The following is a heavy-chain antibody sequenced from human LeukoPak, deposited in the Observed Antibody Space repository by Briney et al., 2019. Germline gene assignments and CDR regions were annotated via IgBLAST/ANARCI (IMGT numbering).Heavy chain of an antibody. J-gene: IGHJ4*02. D-gene: IGHD3-9*01. Sequence: GGSLRLSCAASGFTFGDYYMSWIRQAPGKGLEWVSYISSSGSTIYYADSVKGRFTISRDNAKNSLYLQMNSLRAEDTAVYYCARERAYYDILTGYYTFDYWGQGTLATVSS. CDR1: GFTFGDYY. V-gene: IGHV3-11*01. CDR3: ARERAYYDILTGYYTFDY. CDR2: ISSSGSTI.